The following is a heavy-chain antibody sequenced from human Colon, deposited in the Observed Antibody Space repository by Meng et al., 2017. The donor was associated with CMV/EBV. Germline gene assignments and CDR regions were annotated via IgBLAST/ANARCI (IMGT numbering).Heavy chain of an antibody. Sequence: GESLKISCATSGFTFRNYGMSWVRQAPAKGLEWVSSVSGSGGSTYHADAVKGRFTVSKDNAEEMMYLQMNSLRAEDTGIYYCTRDRPREYCIGTNCYSNDYWGQGTLVTVSS. D-gene: IGHD2-21*02. J-gene: IGHJ4*02. CDR2: VSGSGGST. V-gene: IGHV3-23*01. CDR1: GFTFRNYG. CDR3: TRDRPREYCIGTNCYSNDY.